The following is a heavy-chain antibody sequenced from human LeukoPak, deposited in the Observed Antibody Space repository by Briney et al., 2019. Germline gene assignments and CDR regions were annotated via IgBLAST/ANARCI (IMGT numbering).Heavy chain of an antibody. CDR2: IKEDGTEK. D-gene: IGHD3/OR15-3a*01. Sequence: GGSLRLSCVASKFTFTNYWMTWVRQAPGKGLEGVANIKEDGTEKHYADSVKGRFTISRGNTENSVYLQMNSLRVEDTAVYFCAGGEGWTAEDWGQGTQVTVSS. CDR3: AGGEGWTAED. J-gene: IGHJ4*02. CDR1: KFTFTNYW. V-gene: IGHV3-7*03.